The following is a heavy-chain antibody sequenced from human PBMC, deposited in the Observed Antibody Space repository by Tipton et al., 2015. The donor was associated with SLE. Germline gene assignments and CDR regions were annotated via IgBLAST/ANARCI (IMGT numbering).Heavy chain of an antibody. CDR1: CGSISSYY. CDR3: ARVPAYYYYYMDV. CDR2: IYYSGRT. V-gene: IGHV4-59*01. J-gene: IGHJ6*03. Sequence: TLSLTCTVSCGSISSYYWSWIWQPPGKGRGWIGCIYYSGRTNYNPSLKSRVTISVDTSKNQFSLKLSSVTAADTAVYYCARVPAYYYYYMDVWGKGTTVTVSS.